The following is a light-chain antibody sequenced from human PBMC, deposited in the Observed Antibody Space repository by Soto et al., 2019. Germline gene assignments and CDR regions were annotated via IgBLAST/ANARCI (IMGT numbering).Light chain of an antibody. J-gene: IGKJ1*01. V-gene: IGKV3-20*01. CDR2: AAS. CDR3: QQFGTSPWT. CDR1: QSVSANF. Sequence: EIVLTQSPGTLSLSPGERATLSCRASQSVSANFVAWYQQKPGQPPRLFIYAASGRAAGIPDRFSGSGSGTDFTLTISRLESEDFAMYYCQQFGTSPWTFGQGTMVEL.